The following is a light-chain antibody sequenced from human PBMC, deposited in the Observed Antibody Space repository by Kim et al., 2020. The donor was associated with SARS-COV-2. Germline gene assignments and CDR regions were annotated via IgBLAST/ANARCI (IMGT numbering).Light chain of an antibody. Sequence: SYELTQPPSVSVSPGQTASITCSGDKLGDKYACWYQQKPGQSPVLVIYQDSKRPSGIPERFSGSHSGNTATLTISGTQAMDEADYYCQAWDSSTEEFGGGAQLAGL. CDR3: QAWDSSTEE. CDR1: KLGDKY. V-gene: IGLV3-1*01. J-gene: IGLJ3*02. CDR2: QDS.